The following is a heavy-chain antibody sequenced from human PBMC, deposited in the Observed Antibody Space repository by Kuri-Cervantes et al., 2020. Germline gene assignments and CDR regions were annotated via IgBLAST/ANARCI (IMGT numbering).Heavy chain of an antibody. CDR1: GGSISSGGYY. CDR2: IYYSGST. V-gene: IGHV4-31*03. CDR3: AREGVVGTSRNFFDS. D-gene: IGHD1-26*01. J-gene: IGHJ4*02. Sequence: SETLSLTCTVSGGSISSGGYYWSWIRQHPGKGLEWIGDIYYSGSTYYNPSLKSRVTISADTSKNQVSLNLRSVTAADTAVYYCAREGVVGTSRNFFDSWGQGTLVTVSS.